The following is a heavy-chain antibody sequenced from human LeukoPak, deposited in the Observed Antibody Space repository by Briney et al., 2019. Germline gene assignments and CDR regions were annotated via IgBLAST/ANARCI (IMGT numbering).Heavy chain of an antibody. CDR3: ARGSVPGYSSSWYLFDY. V-gene: IGHV3-74*01. D-gene: IGHD6-13*01. J-gene: IGHJ4*02. CDR1: GFTFSSYW. CDR2: INSDGSST. Sequence: PGGSLRLSCAASGFTFSSYWMHWVRQAPGKGLVWVSRINSDGSSTSYADSVKGRFTISRDNAKNTLYLQMNSLRAEDTAVYYCARGSVPGYSSSWYLFDYWGRGTLVTVSS.